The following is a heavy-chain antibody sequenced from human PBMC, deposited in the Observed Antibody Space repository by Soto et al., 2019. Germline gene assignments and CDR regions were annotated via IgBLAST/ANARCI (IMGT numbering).Heavy chain of an antibody. J-gene: IGHJ4*02. D-gene: IGHD6-6*01. Sequence: SETLSLTCTVSGGSISSSSYYWGWIRQPPGKGLEWIGEIYHSGSTNYNPSLKSRVTISVDTSKNQFSLKLSSVTAADTAVSYCARGSSSLYYFDYWGQGTLVTVSS. CDR2: IYHSGST. V-gene: IGHV4-39*07. CDR3: ARGSSSLYYFDY. CDR1: GGSISSSSYY.